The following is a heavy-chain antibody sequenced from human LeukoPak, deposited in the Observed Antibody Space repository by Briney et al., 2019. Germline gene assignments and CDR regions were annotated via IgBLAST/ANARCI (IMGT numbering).Heavy chain of an antibody. V-gene: IGHV1-69*05. CDR3: ASGRDYSGSYYSDY. Sequence: ASVKVSCKASGGTFSSYAISWVRQAPGQGLEWMGGIIPIFGTANYAQKFQGRVTITTDESTSTAYMELSSLRSEDTAVYYCASGRDYSGSYYSDYWGQGTLVTVSS. CDR1: GGTFSSYA. J-gene: IGHJ4*02. D-gene: IGHD1-26*01. CDR2: IIPIFGTA.